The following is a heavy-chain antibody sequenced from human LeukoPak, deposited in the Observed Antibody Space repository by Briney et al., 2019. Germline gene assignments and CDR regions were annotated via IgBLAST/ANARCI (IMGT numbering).Heavy chain of an antibody. CDR1: GGSISSGGSS. CDR3: ARATYYFDY. Sequence: SETLSLTCAVSGGSISSGGSSWSWIRQPPGKGLEWIGYIYHSGSTYYNPSLKSRVTISVDRSKNQFSLKLSSVTAADTAVYYCARATYYFDYWGQGTLVTVSS. CDR2: IYHSGST. V-gene: IGHV4-30-2*01. D-gene: IGHD3-16*01. J-gene: IGHJ4*02.